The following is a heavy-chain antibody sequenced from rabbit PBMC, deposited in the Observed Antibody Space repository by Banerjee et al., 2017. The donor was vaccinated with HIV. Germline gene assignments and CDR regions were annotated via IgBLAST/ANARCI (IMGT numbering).Heavy chain of an antibody. J-gene: IGHJ4*01. CDR1: GFSFSSSYW. D-gene: IGHD2-1*01. Sequence: QSLEESGGDLVKPGASLTLTCTASGFSFSSSYWIWWVRQAPGKGLEWIAFIYTGSSGSTYYASWAKGRFTISKTSSTTVTLQMTSLTAADTATYFCARRLNDDYDNLNLWGPGTLVTVS. CDR2: IYTGSSGST. V-gene: IGHV1S40*01. CDR3: ARRLNDDYDNLNL.